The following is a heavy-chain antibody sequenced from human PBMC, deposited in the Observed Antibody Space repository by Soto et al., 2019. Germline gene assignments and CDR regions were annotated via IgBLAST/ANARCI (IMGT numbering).Heavy chain of an antibody. CDR1: GGSVSSGSYY. Sequence: QVQLQESGPGLVKPSETLSLTCTVSGGSVSSGSYYWSWIRQPPGKGLEWIGYIYYSGSTNYNPSLKRRVTISVDTSKNQFALKLSSVTAADTAVYYCAAVPGRDYYYYYGMDVWGQGTTVTVSS. CDR2: IYYSGST. V-gene: IGHV4-61*01. CDR3: AAVPGRDYYYYYGMDV. J-gene: IGHJ6*02. D-gene: IGHD3-10*02.